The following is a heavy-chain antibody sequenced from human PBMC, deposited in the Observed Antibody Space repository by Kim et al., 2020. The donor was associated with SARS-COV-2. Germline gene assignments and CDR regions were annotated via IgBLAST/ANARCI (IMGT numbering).Heavy chain of an antibody. Sequence: YADSVKGRFTISRDNSKNTLYLQMNSLRAEDTAVYYCAKDLVVAVAGTNYWGQGTLVTVSS. D-gene: IGHD6-19*01. CDR3: AKDLVVAVAGTNY. J-gene: IGHJ4*02. V-gene: IGHV3-23*01.